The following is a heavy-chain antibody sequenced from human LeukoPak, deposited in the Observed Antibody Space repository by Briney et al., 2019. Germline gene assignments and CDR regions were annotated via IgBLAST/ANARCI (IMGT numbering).Heavy chain of an antibody. CDR3: ARENSSTVTLDY. CDR1: GGSISSYY. J-gene: IGHJ4*02. D-gene: IGHD2-2*01. Sequence: SETLSLTCTVSGGSISSYYWSWIPQPAGKGLEWIGRIYTSGSTNYNPSLKSRVTMSVDTSKNQFSLKLSSVTAADTAVYYCARENSSTVTLDYWGQGTLVTVSS. V-gene: IGHV4-4*07. CDR2: IYTSGST.